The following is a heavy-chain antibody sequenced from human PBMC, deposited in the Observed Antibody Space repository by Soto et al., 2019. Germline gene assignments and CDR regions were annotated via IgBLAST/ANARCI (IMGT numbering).Heavy chain of an antibody. CDR2: ISSSSSYI. D-gene: IGHD2-21*02. J-gene: IGHJ4*02. Sequence: EVQLVESGGGLVKPGGSLRLSCAASGFTFSSYSMNWVRQAPGKGLEWVSSISSSSSYIYYADSVKGRFTISRDNAKNSLYLQMNSLRAEDTAVYYCARDRAYCGGDCYPPTYYFDYWGQGTLVTVSS. V-gene: IGHV3-21*01. CDR1: GFTFSSYS. CDR3: ARDRAYCGGDCYPPTYYFDY.